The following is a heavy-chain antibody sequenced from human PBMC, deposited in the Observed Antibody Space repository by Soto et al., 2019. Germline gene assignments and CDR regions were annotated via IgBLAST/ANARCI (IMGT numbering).Heavy chain of an antibody. Sequence: QVQLQESGPGLVKPSETLSLTCTVSGGSISSYYWSWIRQPAGKGLEWIGRIYTSGSTNYNPSLKSRVTMSVDTSKNQFSLKLSSVTAADTAVYYCAIHRYYDSSGYYYFDYWGQGTLVTVSS. CDR1: GGSISSYY. D-gene: IGHD3-22*01. CDR3: AIHRYYDSSGYYYFDY. V-gene: IGHV4-4*07. J-gene: IGHJ4*02. CDR2: IYTSGST.